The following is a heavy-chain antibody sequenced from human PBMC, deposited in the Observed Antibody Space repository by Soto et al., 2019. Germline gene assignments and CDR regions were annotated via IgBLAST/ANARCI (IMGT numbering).Heavy chain of an antibody. CDR2: ISAYNGNT. V-gene: IGHV1-18*01. D-gene: IGHD3-22*01. Sequence: ASVKVSCKTSGYTFTNFGLSWVRQAPGQGLEWMGWISAYNGNTNYAQKLQGRVTMTTDTSTSTAYMELRSLRSDDTAVYYCARGGRHDSSGYYLPFSGMDVWGKGTTVTVAS. CDR3: ARGGRHDSSGYYLPFSGMDV. J-gene: IGHJ6*04. CDR1: GYTFTNFG.